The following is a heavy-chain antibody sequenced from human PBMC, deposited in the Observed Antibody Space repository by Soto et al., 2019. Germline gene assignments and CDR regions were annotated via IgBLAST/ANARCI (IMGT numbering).Heavy chain of an antibody. D-gene: IGHD1-7*01. V-gene: IGHV4-4*02. Sequence: QVQLQESGPGLVKPSGTLSLTCAVSGGSFTSNNWWTWVRQPPGQGLEWIGEIYRTGSTNYNPTLKSRVTISLDTSENHFPLKVTSLTAADTAVYYCASRDPGTSVDYWGQGTLVTVSS. J-gene: IGHJ4*02. CDR1: GGSFTSNNW. CDR3: ASRDPGTSVDY. CDR2: IYRTGST.